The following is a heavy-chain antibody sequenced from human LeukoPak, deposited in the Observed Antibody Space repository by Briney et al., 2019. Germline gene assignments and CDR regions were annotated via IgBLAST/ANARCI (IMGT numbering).Heavy chain of an antibody. Sequence: SETLSLTCTVSGGSISSSSYYWGWIRQPPGKGLEWIGSIYYSGSTYYNPSLKSRVAISVDTSKNQFSLKLSSVTAADTAVYYCARGDYYGSGSYGGNWFDPWGQGTLVTVSS. J-gene: IGHJ5*02. CDR1: GGSISSSSYY. D-gene: IGHD3-10*01. V-gene: IGHV4-39*07. CDR2: IYYSGST. CDR3: ARGDYYGSGSYGGNWFDP.